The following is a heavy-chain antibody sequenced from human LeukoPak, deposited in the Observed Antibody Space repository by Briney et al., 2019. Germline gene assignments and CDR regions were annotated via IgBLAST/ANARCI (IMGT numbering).Heavy chain of an antibody. CDR2: IYYSGST. Sequence: SSETLSLTCTVSGGSISSYYWSWIRQPPGKGLEWIGYIYYSGSTNYNPSLKSRVTISVDTSKNQFSLKLSSVTAADTAVYYCARGPTVRYYYYGMDVWGQGTTVTVSS. V-gene: IGHV4-59*01. J-gene: IGHJ6*02. CDR3: ARGPTVRYYYYGMDV. D-gene: IGHD4-17*01. CDR1: GGSISSYY.